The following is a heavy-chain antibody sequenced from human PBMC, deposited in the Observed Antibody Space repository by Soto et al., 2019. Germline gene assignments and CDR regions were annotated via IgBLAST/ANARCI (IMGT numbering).Heavy chain of an antibody. Sequence: SETLSLTCAVYGGSFSGYYWSWIRQPPGKGLEWIGEINHSGSTNYNPSLKSRVPISVDTSKNQFSLKLSSVTAADTAVYYCARGQNRRYHSKGYSSHRGKGAFDIWGQGTMVTVSS. J-gene: IGHJ3*02. CDR1: GGSFSGYY. D-gene: IGHD6-19*01. CDR2: INHSGST. V-gene: IGHV4-34*01. CDR3: ARGQNRRYHSKGYSSHRGKGAFDI.